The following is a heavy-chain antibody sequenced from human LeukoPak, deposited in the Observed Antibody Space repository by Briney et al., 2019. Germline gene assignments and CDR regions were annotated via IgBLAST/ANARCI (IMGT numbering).Heavy chain of an antibody. V-gene: IGHV4-4*07. Sequence: PSETLSLTCTVSGGSISSYYWSWIRQPAGKGLEWIGRIYTSGSTNYNPSLKSRVTMSVDTSKNQFSLKLSSVTAADTAVYYCVRGVLAVVYATFDYWGQGNLVTVSS. CDR2: IYTSGST. J-gene: IGHJ4*02. CDR3: VRGVLAVVYATFDY. D-gene: IGHD6-19*01. CDR1: GGSISSYY.